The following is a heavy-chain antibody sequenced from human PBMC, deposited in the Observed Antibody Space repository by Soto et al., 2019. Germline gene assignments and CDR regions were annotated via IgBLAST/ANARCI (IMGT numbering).Heavy chain of an antibody. CDR2: MNPNSGNT. CDR3: ARVGVHLVPDYYGSGSYHTYYYYMDV. J-gene: IGHJ6*03. V-gene: IGHV1-8*01. Sequence: ASVKVSCKASGYTFTSYDINWVRQATGQGLEWMGWMNPNSGNTGYAQKFQGRVTMTRNTSISTAYMELSSLRSEDTAVYYCARVGVHLVPDYYGSGSYHTYYYYMDVWGKGTTVTVSS. D-gene: IGHD3-10*01. CDR1: GYTFTSYD.